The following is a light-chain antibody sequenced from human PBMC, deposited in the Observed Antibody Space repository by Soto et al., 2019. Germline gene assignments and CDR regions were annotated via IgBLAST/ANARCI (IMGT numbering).Light chain of an antibody. J-gene: IGKJ1*01. V-gene: IGKV3-20*01. CDR3: QQYCSSPWT. CDR2: GAS. Sequence: EIVLTQSPGTLSLSPGERATLSCRASQSVSSSYLAWYQQKPGQDPRLLIYGASSRPTGIPDRFSGSGSGTDFTLTISRLETEDFAVYYCQQYCSSPWTFGQVTKVEIK. CDR1: QSVSSSY.